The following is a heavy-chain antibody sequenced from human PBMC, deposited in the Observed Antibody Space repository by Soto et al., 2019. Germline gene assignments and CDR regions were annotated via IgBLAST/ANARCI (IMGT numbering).Heavy chain of an antibody. D-gene: IGHD2-15*01. CDR3: ARSSGTVVAATSSYWYFDL. V-gene: IGHV1-69*02. Sequence: QVQLVQSGAEVKKPGSSVKVSCKASGGTFSSYTISWVRQAPGQGLEWMGRIIPILGIANYAQKVQGRVKITADKSTSTAYMELSSLRSEDTAVYYCARSSGTVVAATSSYWYFDLWGRGTLVTVSS. CDR1: GGTFSSYT. CDR2: IIPILGIA. J-gene: IGHJ2*01.